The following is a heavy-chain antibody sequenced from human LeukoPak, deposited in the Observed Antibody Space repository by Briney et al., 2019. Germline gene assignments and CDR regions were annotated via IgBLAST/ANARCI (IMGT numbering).Heavy chain of an antibody. J-gene: IGHJ1*01. V-gene: IGHV3-21*01. CDR2: ISSSSSYI. Sequence: GGSLRLSCAASGFTFSSYSMNWVRQAPGKGLEWVSSISSSSSYIYYADSVKGRFTISRDNAKNSLYLQMNSLRAEDTAVYYCARSEVQYSSSWRTINLEGYFQHWGQGTLVTVSS. D-gene: IGHD6-13*01. CDR3: ARSEVQYSSSWRTINLEGYFQH. CDR1: GFTFSSYS.